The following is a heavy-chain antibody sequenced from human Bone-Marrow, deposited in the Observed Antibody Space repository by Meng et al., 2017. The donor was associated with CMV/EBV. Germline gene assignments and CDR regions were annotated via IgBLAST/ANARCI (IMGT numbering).Heavy chain of an antibody. CDR1: GFSCGDYA. J-gene: IGHJ4*02. D-gene: IGHD1-7*01. CDR3: ARADVDELDY. V-gene: IGHV3-49*04. CDR2: VAKEIHGGTP. Sequence: GGSLRLSCMASGFSCGDYAMSWVRLAPGKGLEWLGFVAKEIHGGTPVHAASVEGRFYISRDDSKSIAYLQMNSLRAEDTAVYYCARADVDELDYWGQGTLVTVSS.